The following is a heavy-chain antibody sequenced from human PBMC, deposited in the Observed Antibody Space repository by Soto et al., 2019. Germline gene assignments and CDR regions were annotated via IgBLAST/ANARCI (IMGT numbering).Heavy chain of an antibody. Sequence: GASMKVSCKASGYTFTSYAMHWVRQAPGQRLEWMGWINAGNGNTKYSQKFQGRVTITRDTSASTAYMELSSLRSEDTAVYYCARRAGGGQLAPEKVYYSMDVWGQGTTVTVSS. D-gene: IGHD6-6*01. CDR1: GYTFTSYA. J-gene: IGHJ6*02. CDR3: ARRAGGGQLAPEKVYYSMDV. CDR2: INAGNGNT. V-gene: IGHV1-3*01.